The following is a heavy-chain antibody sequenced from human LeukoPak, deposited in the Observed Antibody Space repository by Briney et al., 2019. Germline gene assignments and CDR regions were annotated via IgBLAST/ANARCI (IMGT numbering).Heavy chain of an antibody. CDR2: ISAYNGNT. CDR1: GYTFTSYG. CDR3: ARANPPALYCSSTSCYSRFDY. Sequence: GASVKVSCKASGYTFTSYGISWVRQAPGQGLEWMGWISAYNGNTNYAQKLQGRVTMTTDTSTSTAYMELRSLRSDDTAVYYCARANPPALYCSSTSCYSRFDYWGQRTLVTVSS. V-gene: IGHV1-18*01. D-gene: IGHD2-2*01. J-gene: IGHJ4*02.